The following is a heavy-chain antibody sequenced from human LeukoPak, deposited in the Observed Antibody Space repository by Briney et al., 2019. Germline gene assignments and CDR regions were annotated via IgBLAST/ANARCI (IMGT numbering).Heavy chain of an antibody. CDR3: ARNPPFYFDY. J-gene: IGHJ4*02. V-gene: IGHV1-69*05. CDR1: GGTFSSYA. Sequence: SVKVSCKASGGTFSSYAISWVRQAPGQGLEWMGGIIPIFGTANYAQKFQGRVTITTDESTSTVYMELSSLRSEDTAMYYGARNPPFYFDYWGQGTLVTVSS. CDR2: IIPIFGTA.